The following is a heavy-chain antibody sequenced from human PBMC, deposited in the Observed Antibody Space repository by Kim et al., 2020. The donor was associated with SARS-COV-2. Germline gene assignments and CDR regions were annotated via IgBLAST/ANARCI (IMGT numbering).Heavy chain of an antibody. J-gene: IGHJ6*02. CDR2: IIPIFGTA. Sequence: SVKVSCKAYGGTFSSYAISWVRQAPGQGLEWMGGIIPIFGTANYAQKFQGRVTITADESTSTAYMELSSLRSEDTAVYYCAREDLSQWGSYGNYGMDVWGQGTTVTVSS. CDR1: GGTFSSYA. D-gene: IGHD5-18*01. V-gene: IGHV1-69*13. CDR3: AREDLSQWGSYGNYGMDV.